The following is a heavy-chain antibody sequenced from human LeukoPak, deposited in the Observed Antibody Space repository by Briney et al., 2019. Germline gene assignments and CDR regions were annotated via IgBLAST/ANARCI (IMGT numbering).Heavy chain of an antibody. J-gene: IGHJ4*02. Sequence: GGSLRLSCAASGFTFSAYAMSWVRQAPGKGLEWVSAISGSGDTTYYADSVKGRFTISRDSSKNTLYLQMNSLRAEDTAVYYCAKGTMVRGDRDYWGQGTLVTVSS. D-gene: IGHD3-10*01. CDR3: AKGTMVRGDRDY. CDR2: ISGSGDTT. V-gene: IGHV3-23*01. CDR1: GFTFSAYA.